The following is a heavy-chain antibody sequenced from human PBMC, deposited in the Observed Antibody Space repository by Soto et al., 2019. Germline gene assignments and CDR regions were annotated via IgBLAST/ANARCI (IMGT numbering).Heavy chain of an antibody. CDR1: GYSISSSNW. J-gene: IGHJ2*01. V-gene: IGHV4-28*01. CDR2: IYYSGST. Sequence: PSETLSLTCAVSGYSISSSNWWGWIRQPPGKGLEWIGYIYYSGSTYYNPSLKSRVTMSVDTSKNQFSLKLSSVTAVDTAVYYCARMGELGDWYFDLWGRGTLVTVSS. D-gene: IGHD7-27*01. CDR3: ARMGELGDWYFDL.